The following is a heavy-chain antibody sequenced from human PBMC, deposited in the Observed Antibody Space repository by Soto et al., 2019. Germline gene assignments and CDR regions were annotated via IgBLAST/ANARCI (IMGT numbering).Heavy chain of an antibody. CDR1: GGSISSGGYY. CDR3: ARGETTVTTNWFDP. J-gene: IGHJ5*02. Sequence: QVQLQESGPGLVKPSQTLSLTCTVSGGSISSGGYYWSWIRQHPGKGLEWIGYIYYSGSTYYNPSLKSRVNISVDKSKNQFSLKLSSVTAADTAVYYCARGETTVTTNWFDPWGQGTLVTVSS. D-gene: IGHD4-17*01. CDR2: IYYSGST. V-gene: IGHV4-31*03.